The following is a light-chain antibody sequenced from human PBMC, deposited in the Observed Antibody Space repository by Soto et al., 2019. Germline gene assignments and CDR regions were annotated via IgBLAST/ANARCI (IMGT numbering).Light chain of an antibody. CDR3: GSWDSSLSAYV. CDR1: SSDVGGYNF. V-gene: IGLV1-51*01. Sequence: QSVLTQTASVSGSPGQSITISCTGTSSDVGGYNFVSWYQQLPGTAPKLLIYDDNKRPSGIPDRFSGSKSGTSATLGITGFQTGDEADYYCGSWDSSLSAYVFGTGTKLTVL. J-gene: IGLJ1*01. CDR2: DDN.